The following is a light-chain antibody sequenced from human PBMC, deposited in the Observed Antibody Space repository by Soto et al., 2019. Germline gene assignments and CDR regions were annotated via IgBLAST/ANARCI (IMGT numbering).Light chain of an antibody. CDR2: GAS. Sequence: IVLTQSPGTLSLSPWERATLSCRASQSVSSSYLAWYQQKPGQAPRLLIYGASSRATGIPDRFSGSGSGTDFTLTISRLEPEDFAVYYCQQYGSLSWTFGQGTK. V-gene: IGKV3-20*01. CDR1: QSVSSSY. CDR3: QQYGSLSWT. J-gene: IGKJ1*01.